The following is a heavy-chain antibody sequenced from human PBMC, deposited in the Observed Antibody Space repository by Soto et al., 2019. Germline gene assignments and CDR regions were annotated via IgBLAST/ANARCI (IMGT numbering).Heavy chain of an antibody. CDR2: ICGTSDSL. J-gene: IGHJ4*02. V-gene: IGHV3-48*04. Sequence: GGPLSGWCGASCFNYRTDSMRWLRQVPLKGLEWVGHICGTSDSLPYADSVKGRFTTSRDNAKNLLYLQMNSLRAEDTAVYYCARVAVLTAAGTSVYGGQRTLVTVSS. D-gene: IGHD6-13*01. CDR1: CFNYRTDS. CDR3: ARVAVLTAAGTSVY.